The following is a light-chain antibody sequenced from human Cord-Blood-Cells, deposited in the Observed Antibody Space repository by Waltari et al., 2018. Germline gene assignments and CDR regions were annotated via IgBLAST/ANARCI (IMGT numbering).Light chain of an antibody. Sequence: SYELTQPPSVSVSPGQTASITCSGDKLGDKYACWYQHKPGQSPVLVIYQDSKRPSGIPGRFSGSNSGNTATLTISGTKAMDEADYYCQAWDSSTAVFGGGTKLTVL. CDR1: KLGDKY. CDR3: QAWDSSTAV. V-gene: IGLV3-1*01. J-gene: IGLJ3*02. CDR2: QDS.